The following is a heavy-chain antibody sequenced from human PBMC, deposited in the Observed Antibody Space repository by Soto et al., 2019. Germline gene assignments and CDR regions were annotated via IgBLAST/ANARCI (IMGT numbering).Heavy chain of an antibody. CDR1: GYTFTGYY. CDR3: AKGGYIVEPGPRVYLYNAMDV. J-gene: IGHJ6*04. D-gene: IGHD5-12*01. Sequence: ASVKVSCKASGYTFTGYYVHWVRQAPGQGLEWMGWINPTSGDTYLAQRFQGRVTMNRDTSIVTAYIELRGLRSDDTAEYYCAKGGYIVEPGPRVYLYNAMDVWGEGTKVTVSS. CDR2: INPTSGDT. V-gene: IGHV1-2*02.